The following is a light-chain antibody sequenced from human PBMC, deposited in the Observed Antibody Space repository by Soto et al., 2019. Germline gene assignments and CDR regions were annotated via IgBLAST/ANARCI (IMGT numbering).Light chain of an antibody. J-gene: IGKJ5*01. Sequence: EIVMTQSPATLSVSPGERATLSCRASQSVSSNLAWYQQKPGQAPRLLLYGASSRATGIPARFSGSGSGTEFTLTISSLQSEDFAVFYCQQYNNWLPTFGQGTRLEIK. CDR2: GAS. V-gene: IGKV3-15*01. CDR1: QSVSSN. CDR3: QQYNNWLPT.